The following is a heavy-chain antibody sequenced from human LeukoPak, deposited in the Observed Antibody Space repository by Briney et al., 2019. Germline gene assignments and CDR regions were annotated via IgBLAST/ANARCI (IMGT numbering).Heavy chain of an antibody. CDR3: ASPAGSTVTTDAFDI. CDR1: GYTFTSYY. Sequence: ASVKVSCKASGYTFTSYYMHWVRQAPGQGLEWMGIINPSGGSTSYAQKFQGRVTMTRDTSTSTAYMELSRLRSDDTAVYYCASPAGSTVTTDAFDIWGQGTMVTVSS. J-gene: IGHJ3*02. V-gene: IGHV1-46*01. CDR2: INPSGGST. D-gene: IGHD4-17*01.